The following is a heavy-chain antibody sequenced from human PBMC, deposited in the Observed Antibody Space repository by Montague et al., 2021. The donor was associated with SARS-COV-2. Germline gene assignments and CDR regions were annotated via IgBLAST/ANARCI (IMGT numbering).Heavy chain of an antibody. D-gene: IGHD6-19*01. CDR2: FLPTGDS. J-gene: IGHJ4*01. CDR1: RDSITNSH. CDR3: ARVPGVTKVAAATFDF. Sequence: SETLSLTCIVSRDSITNSHWCWVRQPPGKGLEWMTYFLPTGDSNHNPSLRRRITTSVDTAKNQFPLRLRFVTAAASARYFCARVPGVTKVAAATFDFWGHGILVTVSS. V-gene: IGHV4-59*01.